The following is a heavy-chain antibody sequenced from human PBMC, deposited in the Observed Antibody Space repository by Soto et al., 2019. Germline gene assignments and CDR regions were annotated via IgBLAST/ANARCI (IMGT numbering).Heavy chain of an antibody. CDR1: GGSFSGYY. D-gene: IGHD1-7*01. J-gene: IGHJ4*02. CDR2: INHSGST. V-gene: IGHV4-34*01. CDR3: TRDXTTGLFDY. Sequence: ETLSLTCAVYGGSFSGYYWTWIRQPPGTGLEWIGEINHSGSTNYNPSLKSRVTISVDTSKNQFSLKLTSVTAADTAVYYCTRDXTTGLFDYSGPAPIGTVSS.